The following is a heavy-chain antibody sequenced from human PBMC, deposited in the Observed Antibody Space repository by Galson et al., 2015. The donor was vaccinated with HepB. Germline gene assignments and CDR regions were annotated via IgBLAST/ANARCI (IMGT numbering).Heavy chain of an antibody. CDR1: GFTFSSYA. CDR3: AKDHLISMWVPGVTDAFDI. Sequence: SLRLSCAASGFTFSSYAMSWVRQAPGKGLEWVSAISGSGAATYYADSVKGRFSISRDNSKNTLYLQMNTLRAQDTAAYYCAKDHLISMWVPGVTDAFDIWGPGTMVTVSS. J-gene: IGHJ3*02. V-gene: IGHV3-23*01. CDR2: ISGSGAAT. D-gene: IGHD3-10*01.